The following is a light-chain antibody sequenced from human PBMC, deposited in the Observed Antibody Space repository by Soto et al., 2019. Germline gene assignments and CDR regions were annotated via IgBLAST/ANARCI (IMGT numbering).Light chain of an antibody. J-gene: IGLJ3*02. CDR1: NSDVGKYDF. CDR3: CSYTSSETVV. CDR2: EVN. V-gene: IGLV2-23*02. Sequence: QSVLTQAASVSGTPGQSITISCTGTNSDVGKYDFVSWYQHYPDKAPKFIIYEVNKRPSGVSHRFSGSKSGSTASLTISGLQAEDEAHYYCCSYTSSETVVFGGGTKVTVL.